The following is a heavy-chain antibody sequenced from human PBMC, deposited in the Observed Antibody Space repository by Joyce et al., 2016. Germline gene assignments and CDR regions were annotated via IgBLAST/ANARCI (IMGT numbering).Heavy chain of an antibody. CDR2: IYYSGST. CDR3: AREVAHIEHYFDY. CDR1: GGFISSGPYY. J-gene: IGHJ4*02. Sequence: QVQLQESGPGLVKPSQTLSLTCTVSGGFISSGPYYWSWISQHPGKGLELIGVIYYSGSTYYNPSLQSRVTVSVDTSKNQFSLKLSSVTAADTAVYYCAREVAHIEHYFDYWGQGTLVTVSS. V-gene: IGHV4-31*03.